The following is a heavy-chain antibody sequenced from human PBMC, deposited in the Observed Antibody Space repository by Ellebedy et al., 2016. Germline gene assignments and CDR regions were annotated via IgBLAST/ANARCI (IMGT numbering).Heavy chain of an antibody. CDR2: ISGSGGST. J-gene: IGHJ4*02. CDR1: GFTFSSDG. CDR3: AKDRGDYGDYDYFDY. Sequence: GESLKISXAASGFTFSSDGMHWVRQAPGKGLEWVSAISGSGGSTYYADSVKGRFTISRDNSKNTLYLQMNSLRAEDTAVYYCAKDRGDYGDYDYFDYWGQGTLVTVSS. D-gene: IGHD4-17*01. V-gene: IGHV3-23*01.